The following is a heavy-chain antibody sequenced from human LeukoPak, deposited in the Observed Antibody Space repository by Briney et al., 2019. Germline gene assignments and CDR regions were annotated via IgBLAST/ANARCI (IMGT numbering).Heavy chain of an antibody. D-gene: IGHD2-2*01. CDR3: ARERVVVPAAFFDY. CDR2: IYSGGST. J-gene: IGHJ4*02. V-gene: IGHV3-66*02. Sequence: GGSLRLSCAASGFTVSSNYMSWVRQAPGKGLEWVSVIYSGGSTYYADSVKGRFTISRDNSKNTLYLQMNSLRAEDTAVYHCARERVVVPAAFFDYWGQGTLVTVSS. CDR1: GFTVSSNY.